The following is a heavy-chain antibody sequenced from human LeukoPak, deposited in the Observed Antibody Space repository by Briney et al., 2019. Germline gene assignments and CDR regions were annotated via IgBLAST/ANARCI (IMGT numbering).Heavy chain of an antibody. CDR2: VNAGNGNT. J-gene: IGHJ6*02. Sequence: ASVKVSCKASGYTFTNYPIHWVRQAPGQRLEWMGWVNAGNGNTKYSQKFQGRVTMTRNTSISTAYMELSSLRSEDTAVYYCARAKTYYDFWSGYWRGYYYYGMDVWGQGTTVTVSS. CDR3: ARAKTYYDFWSGYWRGYYYYGMDV. CDR1: GYTFTNYP. V-gene: IGHV1-3*01. D-gene: IGHD3-3*01.